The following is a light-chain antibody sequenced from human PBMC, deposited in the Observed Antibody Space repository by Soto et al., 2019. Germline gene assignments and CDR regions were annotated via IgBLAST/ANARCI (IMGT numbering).Light chain of an antibody. CDR3: CSYVGATTYV. CDR2: EGI. Sequence: SVLTQPASVSGSPGQSITISCTGTSSTVGGFNVVSWHQQHPGKAPKVIIYEGIKRPSGVSNRFSGSNSGSTASLTISGLQAEDEADYYCCSYVGATTYVFGTGTKVTVL. CDR1: SSTVGGFNV. J-gene: IGLJ1*01. V-gene: IGLV2-23*01.